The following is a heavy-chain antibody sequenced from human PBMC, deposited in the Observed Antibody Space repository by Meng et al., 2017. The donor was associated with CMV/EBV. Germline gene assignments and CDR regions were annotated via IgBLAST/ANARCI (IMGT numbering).Heavy chain of an antibody. V-gene: IGHV4-39*07. CDR3: ARSPPGYCSSTSCYRLDY. CDR1: ISRSSYY. CDR2: IYYSGRT. Sequence: ISRSSYYWGWIRQPPGKGLEWIGSIYYSGRTYYNPSLKSRVTISVDTSKNQFSLKLSSVTAADTAVYYCARSPPGYCSSTSCYRLDYWGQGTLVTVSS. J-gene: IGHJ4*02. D-gene: IGHD2-2*02.